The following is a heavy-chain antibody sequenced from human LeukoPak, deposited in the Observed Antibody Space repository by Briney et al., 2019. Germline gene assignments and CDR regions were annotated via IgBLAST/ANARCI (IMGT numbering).Heavy chain of an antibody. Sequence: SETLSLTCSVSDGSISSYYWSWIRQPPGKGLEWIGYIYYSGSTNYNPSLRSRVNTSLDTSKNQFSLKLSSVTAADTAVYYCARGLTYFYDSSGYYYLDWGQGTLVTVSS. D-gene: IGHD3-22*01. V-gene: IGHV4-59*01. J-gene: IGHJ4*02. CDR2: IYYSGST. CDR3: ARGLTYFYDSSGYYYLD. CDR1: DGSISSYY.